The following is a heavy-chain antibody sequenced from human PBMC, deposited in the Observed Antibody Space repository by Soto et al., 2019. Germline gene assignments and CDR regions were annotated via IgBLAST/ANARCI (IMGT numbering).Heavy chain of an antibody. CDR2: IIPIFPTP. J-gene: IGHJ6*02. D-gene: IGHD6-25*01. V-gene: IGHV1-69*12. CDR3: ARDKDRLKFRGNYYDGMDV. CDR1: GGTFGNSA. Sequence: QVQLVQSGAEVKKPGSSVTVSCKASGGTFGNSAISWVRQAPGQGLEWMGGIIPIFPTPDYAQKFQGRVTIAAEETPSTAHMGLTSLGSEDTAVYYGARDKDRLKFRGNYYDGMDVWGQGTTVTVSS.